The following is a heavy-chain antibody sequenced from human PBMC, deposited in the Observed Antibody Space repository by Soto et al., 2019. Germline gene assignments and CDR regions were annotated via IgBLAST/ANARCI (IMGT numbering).Heavy chain of an antibody. CDR2: TYYRSKWYN. J-gene: IGHJ6*02. CDR3: ARDPHRGGSSWYYYYYGMDV. V-gene: IGHV6-1*01. Sequence: PSQTLSLTCAISGDGVSSNSAAWNWIRQSPSRGLEWLGRTYYRSKWYNDYAVSVKSRITINPDTSKNQFSLQLNSVTPEDTAVYYCARDPHRGGSSWYYYYYGMDVWGQGTTVTVSS. D-gene: IGHD6-13*01. CDR1: GDGVSSNSAA.